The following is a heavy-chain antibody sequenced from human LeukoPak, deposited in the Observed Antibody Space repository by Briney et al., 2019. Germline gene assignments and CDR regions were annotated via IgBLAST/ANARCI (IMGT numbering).Heavy chain of an antibody. D-gene: IGHD5-12*01. Sequence: SETLSLTCTVSGGSISNHYWSWIRNPPGTGMEWNGNIYYSGRTNYNPPIRSRVTISVETSKKQFSLKLTAVTAATTAVYYCARHSGAYDYWLGCWGQGTLVTVSS. V-gene: IGHV4-59*08. CDR2: IYYSGRT. CDR3: ARHSGAYDYWLGC. CDR1: GGSISNHY. J-gene: IGHJ5*01.